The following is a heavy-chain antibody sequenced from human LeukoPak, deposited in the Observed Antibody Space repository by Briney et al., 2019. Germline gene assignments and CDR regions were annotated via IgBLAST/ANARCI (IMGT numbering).Heavy chain of an antibody. CDR1: GFTFSSYW. D-gene: IGHD6-13*01. J-gene: IGHJ6*02. V-gene: IGHV3-74*01. CDR3: ARDASAGPYYCYYGMDV. Sequence: PGGSLRLSCAASGFTFSSYWMHWVRQAPGKGLVWVSRINSDGSSTSYADSVKGRFTISRDNAKNTLYLQMNSLRAEDTAVYYCARDASAGPYYCYYGMDVWGQGTTVTVSS. CDR2: INSDGSST.